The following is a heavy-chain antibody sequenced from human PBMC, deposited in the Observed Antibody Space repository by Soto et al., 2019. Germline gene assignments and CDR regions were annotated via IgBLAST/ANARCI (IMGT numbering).Heavy chain of an antibody. Sequence: SETLSLTCTFSGGSISSGGYYWSWIRQHPGKGLEWIGYIYYSGSTYYNPSLKSRVTISVDTSKNQFSLKLSSVTAADTAVYYCAKSVHYIGHYYYYGMDVWGQGTTVTGSS. D-gene: IGHD4-4*01. CDR2: IYYSGST. J-gene: IGHJ6*02. CDR3: AKSVHYIGHYYYYGMDV. V-gene: IGHV4-31*03. CDR1: GGSISSGGYY.